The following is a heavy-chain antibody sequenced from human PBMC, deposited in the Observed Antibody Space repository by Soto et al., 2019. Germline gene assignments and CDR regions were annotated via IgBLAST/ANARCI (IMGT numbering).Heavy chain of an antibody. CDR2: ISAYNGNT. CDR1: GYTFTSYG. V-gene: IGHV1-18*04. J-gene: IGHJ4*02. CDR3: ARDGEYCSSTSCYLTRFDY. Sequence: ASVKVSCKASGYTFTSYGISWVRQAPGQGLEWMGWISAYNGNTNYAQKLQGRVTMTTDTSTSTAYMELRSLRSDDTAVYYCARDGEYCSSTSCYLTRFDYWGQGTLVTVSS. D-gene: IGHD2-2*01.